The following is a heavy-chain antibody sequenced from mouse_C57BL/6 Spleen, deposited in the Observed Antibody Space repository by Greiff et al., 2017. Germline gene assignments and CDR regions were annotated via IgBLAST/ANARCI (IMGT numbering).Heavy chain of an antibody. J-gene: IGHJ3*01. CDR1: GYTFTSYW. CDR2: IYPSDSET. Sequence: VQLQQPGAELVRPGSSVKLSCKASGYTFTSYWMDWVKQRPGQGLEWIGNIYPSDSETHYNQKFKDKATLTVDKSSSTAYMQLSSLTSEDSAVYYCARQSTMVTTGCAYWGQGTLVTVSA. V-gene: IGHV1-61*01. D-gene: IGHD2-2*01. CDR3: ARQSTMVTTGCAY.